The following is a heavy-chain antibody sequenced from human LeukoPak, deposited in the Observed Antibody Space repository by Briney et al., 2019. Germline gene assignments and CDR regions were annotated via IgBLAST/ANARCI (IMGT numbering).Heavy chain of an antibody. D-gene: IGHD3/OR15-3a*01. Sequence: ASVKVSCKASGYTFTSFGISWVRQAPGQGLEWVGWISAYNGNTNYARKVQGRVTMTTDTSTSTAYMELRSLRSDDTAMYYCVRDLGVDTTMIFFDYWGQGSLVTVSS. CDR2: ISAYNGNT. CDR3: VRDLGVDTTMIFFDY. V-gene: IGHV1-18*01. CDR1: GYTFTSFG. J-gene: IGHJ4*02.